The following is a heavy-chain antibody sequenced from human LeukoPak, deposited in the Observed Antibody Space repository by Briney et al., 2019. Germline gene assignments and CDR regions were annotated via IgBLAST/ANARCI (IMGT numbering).Heavy chain of an antibody. J-gene: IGHJ3*02. D-gene: IGHD3-22*01. V-gene: IGHV1-46*01. Sequence: ASVKVSCKASGYTFTSYYMHWVRQAPGQGLEWMGIINPSGGSTSYAQKFQGRVTMTRDTSTSTVYMELSSLRSEDTAVYYCARGVTMIVVVRLGDGFDIWGQGTMLTVSS. CDR1: GYTFTSYY. CDR3: ARGVTMIVVVRLGDGFDI. CDR2: INPSGGST.